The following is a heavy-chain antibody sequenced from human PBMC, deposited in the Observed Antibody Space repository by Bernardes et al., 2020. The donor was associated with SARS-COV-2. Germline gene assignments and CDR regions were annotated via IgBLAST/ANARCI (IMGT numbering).Heavy chain of an antibody. CDR2: ISAYNGNT. CDR3: ARGVVAAHTQLPYYFDY. Sequence: ASVKVSCKASGYTFTSYGISWVRQAPGQGLEWMGWISAYNGNTNYAQKLQGRVTMTTDTSTSTAYMELRSLRSDDTAVYYCARGVVAAHTQLPYYFDYWGQGTLVTVSS. CDR1: GYTFTSYG. J-gene: IGHJ4*02. V-gene: IGHV1-18*01. D-gene: IGHD2-15*01.